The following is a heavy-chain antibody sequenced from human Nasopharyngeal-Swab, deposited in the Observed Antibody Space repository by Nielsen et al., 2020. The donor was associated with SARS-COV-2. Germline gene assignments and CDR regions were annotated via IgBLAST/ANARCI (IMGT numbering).Heavy chain of an antibody. Sequence: SETLSLTCTVSGGSISSGGYYWSWIRQHPGKGLEWIGYIYYSGSTYYNPSLKSRVTISVDTSKNQFSLKLSSVTAADTAVYYCARAYGDYPYWADYWGQGTLVTASS. CDR1: GGSISSGGYY. J-gene: IGHJ4*02. V-gene: IGHV4-31*03. CDR3: ARAYGDYPYWADY. CDR2: IYYSGST. D-gene: IGHD4-17*01.